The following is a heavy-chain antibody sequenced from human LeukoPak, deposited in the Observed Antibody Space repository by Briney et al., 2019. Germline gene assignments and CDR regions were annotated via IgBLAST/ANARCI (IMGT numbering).Heavy chain of an antibody. D-gene: IGHD3-3*01. CDR3: ARDLSGGKIFGVVNRWFDP. Sequence: SETLSLTCTVSGGSISSYYWSWIRQPPGKGLEWIGYIYYSGSTNYNPSLKSRVTISVDTSKNQFSLKLSSVTAADTAVYYCARDLSGGKIFGVVNRWFDPWGQGTLVTVSS. V-gene: IGHV4-59*01. J-gene: IGHJ5*02. CDR1: GGSISSYY. CDR2: IYYSGST.